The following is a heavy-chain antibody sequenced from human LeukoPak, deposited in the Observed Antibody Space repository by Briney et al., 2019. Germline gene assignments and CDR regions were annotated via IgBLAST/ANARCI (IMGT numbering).Heavy chain of an antibody. J-gene: IGHJ4*02. Sequence: SETLSLTCTVSGGSIDTFYWNWIRQPPGKGLEWLGDIYYTGSTNYNPSLKSRVTISLDTSENQFSLRLTSVPAADSAMYYCVRVDYDHSLDYWVQGILVTVSS. CDR1: GGSIDTFY. D-gene: IGHD4-17*01. CDR3: VRVDYDHSLDY. V-gene: IGHV4-59*01. CDR2: IYYTGST.